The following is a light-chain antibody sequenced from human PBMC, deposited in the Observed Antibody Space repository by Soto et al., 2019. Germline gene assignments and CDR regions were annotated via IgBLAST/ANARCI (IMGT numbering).Light chain of an antibody. CDR2: AAS. V-gene: IGKV3-20*01. J-gene: IGKJ5*01. Sequence: APVARRAGQTVPSNYVAWYQHKPGQAPRLLIYAASTWATGIPDRFSGSASGTVFTLTITSLQPEDFAVYYCQQYGSSPSTFGQGTRLEIK. CDR1: QTVPSNY. CDR3: QQYGSSPST.